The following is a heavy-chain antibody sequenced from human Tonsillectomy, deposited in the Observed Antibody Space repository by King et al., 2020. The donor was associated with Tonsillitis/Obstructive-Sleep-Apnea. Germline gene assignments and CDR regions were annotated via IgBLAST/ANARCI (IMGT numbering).Heavy chain of an antibody. CDR2: IYSGGST. J-gene: IGHJ4*02. Sequence: VQLVESGGGLIQPGGSLRLSCAASGFIVSSNYMSWVRQAPGKGREWVSVIYSGGSTYYADSVRGRFTISRDNSKNTLYLQMNSLRAEDTAVYYCARAPGYDFWSGYPFDYWGQGTLVTVSS. CDR1: GFIVSSNY. CDR3: ARAPGYDFWSGYPFDY. D-gene: IGHD3-3*01. V-gene: IGHV3-53*01.